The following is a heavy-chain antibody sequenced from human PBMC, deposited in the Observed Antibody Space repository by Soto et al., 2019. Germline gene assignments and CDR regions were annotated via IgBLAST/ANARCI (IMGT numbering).Heavy chain of an antibody. CDR2: IIPISSTK. D-gene: IGHD7-27*01. V-gene: IGHV1-69*01. CDR1: GGYFITFA. CDR3: AKKLGSDPFGSYGLDV. Sequence: QVELVQSGAEVKKPGSSVKVSCKASGGYFITFAISWVRQAPGQGLEWMGEIIPISSTKKTANKFQDRVTISADGSSSTVHMELRSLKDEDTAIYVCAKKLGSDPFGSYGLDVWGQGTTVTVSS. J-gene: IGHJ6*02.